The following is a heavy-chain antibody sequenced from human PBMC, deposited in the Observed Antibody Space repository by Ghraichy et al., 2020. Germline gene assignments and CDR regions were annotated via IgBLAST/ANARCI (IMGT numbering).Heavy chain of an antibody. CDR3: AKDFQPKHGRFGELLSWWYFDL. Sequence: GGSLRLSCAASGFTFSSYAMSWVRQAPGKGLEWVSAISGSGGSTYYADSVKGRFTISRDNSKNTLYLQMNSLRAEDTAVYYCAKDFQPKHGRFGELLSWWYFDLWGRGTLVTVSS. CDR1: GFTFSSYA. D-gene: IGHD3-10*01. J-gene: IGHJ2*01. V-gene: IGHV3-23*01. CDR2: ISGSGGST.